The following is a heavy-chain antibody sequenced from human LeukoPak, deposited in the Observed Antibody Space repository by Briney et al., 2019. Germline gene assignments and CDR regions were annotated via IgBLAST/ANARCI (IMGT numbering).Heavy chain of an antibody. CDR3: ARASCTGGTCPTFTDF. CDR1: GYTFTTYA. CDR2: INTDTGNP. J-gene: IGHJ4*02. Sequence: ASVKVSCKASGYTFTTYAMNWVRQAPGQGLEWMGWINTDTGNPTYAQGFTGRFVFSLDTSVSTAYLQISGLKAEDTAVYYCARASCTGGTCPTFTDFWGQGTLVTVSS. D-gene: IGHD2-15*01. V-gene: IGHV7-4-1*02.